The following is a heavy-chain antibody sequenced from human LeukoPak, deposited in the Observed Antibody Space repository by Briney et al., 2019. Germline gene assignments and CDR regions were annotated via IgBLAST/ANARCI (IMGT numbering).Heavy chain of an antibody. D-gene: IGHD4-17*01. CDR3: ASTVTSNKVQH. J-gene: IGHJ1*01. V-gene: IGHV3-30*03. CDR2: ISYDGSDK. Sequence: PGGSLRLSCAASGFSFSRNGMHWVCQAPGKGLEWVAVISYDGSDKYHADSVKGRFTISRDNSKNTLYLQMNSLRAEDTAVYFCASTVTSNKVQHWGQGTLVTVSS. CDR1: GFSFSRNG.